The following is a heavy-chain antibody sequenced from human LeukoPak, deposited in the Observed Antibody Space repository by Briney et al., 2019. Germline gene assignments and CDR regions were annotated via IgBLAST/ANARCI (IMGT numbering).Heavy chain of an antibody. D-gene: IGHD2-8*01. CDR3: ARVFARVVPNRGEYYFDY. CDR2: IYYSGST. J-gene: IGHJ4*02. CDR1: GGSISSGGYY. V-gene: IGHV4-31*03. Sequence: SQTLSLTCTVSGGSISSGGYYWSWIRQHPGKGLEWIGYIYYSGSTYYSPSLKSRVTISVDTSKNQFSLKLSSVTAADTAVYYCARVFARVVPNRGEYYFDYWGQGTLVTVSS.